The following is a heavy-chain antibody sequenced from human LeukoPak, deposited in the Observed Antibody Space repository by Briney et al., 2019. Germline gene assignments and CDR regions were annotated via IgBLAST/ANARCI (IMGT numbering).Heavy chain of an antibody. D-gene: IGHD2-2*02. Sequence: GGSLRLSCAASGFSFTTHNMNWVRQAPGKGLEWISYISGSGEAIFYADSVQGRFTISRDNAKNSIYLQMNTLRAEDTAVYYCARGAIPRGYYYMDVWGKGTTVTISS. CDR2: ISGSGEAI. CDR3: ARGAIPRGYYYMDV. V-gene: IGHV3-48*01. CDR1: GFSFTTHN. J-gene: IGHJ6*03.